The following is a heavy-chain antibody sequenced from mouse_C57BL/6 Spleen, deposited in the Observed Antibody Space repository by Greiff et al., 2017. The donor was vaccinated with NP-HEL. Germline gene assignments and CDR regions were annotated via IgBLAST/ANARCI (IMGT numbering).Heavy chain of an antibody. Sequence: VQLQQSGAELVRPGTSVKVSCKASGYAFTNYLIEWVKQRPGQGLEWIGVINPGSGGTNYNEKFKGKATLTADKSSSTAYMQLSSLTSEDSAVYFCAATMITTSEFAYWGQGTLVTVSA. CDR2: INPGSGGT. D-gene: IGHD2-4*01. CDR1: GYAFTNYL. V-gene: IGHV1-54*01. J-gene: IGHJ3*01. CDR3: AATMITTSEFAY.